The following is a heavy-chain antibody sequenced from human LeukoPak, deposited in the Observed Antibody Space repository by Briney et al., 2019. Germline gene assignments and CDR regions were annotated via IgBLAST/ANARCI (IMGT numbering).Heavy chain of an antibody. V-gene: IGHV3-53*01. CDR3: ARVRSSGSPLDY. CDR2: IYSGGST. J-gene: IGHJ4*02. D-gene: IGHD3-22*01. CDR1: GFTVSSNY. Sequence: GGSLRLSCAASGFTVSSNYMSWVRQAPGKGLEWVSVIYSGGSTYYADSVKGRFTISRDNAKSSLYLQMNSLRAEDTAVYFCARVRSSGSPLDYWGQGTLVTVSS.